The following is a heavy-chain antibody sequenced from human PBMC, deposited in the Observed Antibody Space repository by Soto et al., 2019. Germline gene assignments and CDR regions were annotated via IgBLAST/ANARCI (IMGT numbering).Heavy chain of an antibody. D-gene: IGHD3-22*01. CDR2: LNSDGTSA. CDR3: ARALTYYYDSSGFKY. J-gene: IGHJ4*02. CDR1: GFTFSGNW. Sequence: PGGSLRLSCAGSGFTFSGNWMHWVRQDPGKGLVWVSRLNSDGTSANYADSVKGRFTISRDNSKNTLYLQMNSLRAEDTAVYYCARALTYYYDSSGFKYWGQGTLVTVSS. V-gene: IGHV3-74*01.